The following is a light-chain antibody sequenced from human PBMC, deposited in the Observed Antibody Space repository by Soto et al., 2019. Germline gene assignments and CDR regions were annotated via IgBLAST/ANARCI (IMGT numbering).Light chain of an antibody. CDR3: SSYTGSTSLCV. Sequence: QSALTQPASVSGSPGQSITISCTGTSSDVGGYNYVSWYQHHPGKAPILLIYDVTIRPSWASNRFSGSKSGNTASLTISGLQAEDEADYYCSSYTGSTSLCVFGAGTNSPS. V-gene: IGLV2-14*03. CDR1: SSDVGGYNY. CDR2: DVT. J-gene: IGLJ1*01.